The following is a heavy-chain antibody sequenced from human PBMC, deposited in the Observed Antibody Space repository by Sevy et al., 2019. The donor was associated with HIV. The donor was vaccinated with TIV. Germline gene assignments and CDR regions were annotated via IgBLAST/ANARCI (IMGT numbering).Heavy chain of an antibody. D-gene: IGHD4-17*01. CDR2: INYNGRT. Sequence: SETLSLSCTVSGDSITSRTDSWGWVRQPPGKRLEWIGTINYNGRTYYDPSLRRRVTMSVDTSKNKFSLRLNSVTAADTAVYYCERHAMITVTTAHFDYWGQGTLVTVSS. CDR1: GDSITSRTDS. J-gene: IGHJ4*02. CDR3: ERHAMITVTTAHFDY. V-gene: IGHV4-39*01.